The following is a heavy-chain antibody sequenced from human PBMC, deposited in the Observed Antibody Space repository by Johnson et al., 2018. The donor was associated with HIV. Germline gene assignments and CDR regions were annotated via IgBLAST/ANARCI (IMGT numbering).Heavy chain of an antibody. D-gene: IGHD3-16*01. CDR1: GFTFSTNW. CDR3: VREGGIRGPSPVDAFDI. CDR2: INWNGDST. Sequence: VQLVESGGDLVQPGGSLRLSCVGSGFTFSTNWMHWVRQAPGKGLVWVSGINWNGDSTDYADSVKGRFTVSRDSAKNSLYLQMNSLRAEDTAVYYCVREGGIRGPSPVDAFDIWGQGTMVTVSS. V-gene: IGHV3-74*01. J-gene: IGHJ3*02.